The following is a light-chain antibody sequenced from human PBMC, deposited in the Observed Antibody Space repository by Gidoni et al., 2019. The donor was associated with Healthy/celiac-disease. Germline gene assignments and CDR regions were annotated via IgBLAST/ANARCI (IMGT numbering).Light chain of an antibody. V-gene: IGKV1-9*01. CDR1: QGISSY. CDR2: AAS. CDR3: QQLNSYALT. Sequence: IQLTQSPSSLSASVGDRVTITCRASQGISSYLAWYQQTPGKAPKLLIYAASTLQSGVASRFSGSGSGTDFTLTISSLQPEDFATYYCQQLNSYALTFGGGTKVEIK. J-gene: IGKJ4*01.